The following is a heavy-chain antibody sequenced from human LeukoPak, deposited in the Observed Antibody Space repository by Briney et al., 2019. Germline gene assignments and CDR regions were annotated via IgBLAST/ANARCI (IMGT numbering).Heavy chain of an antibody. CDR1: GFTFSSYA. J-gene: IGHJ4*02. D-gene: IGHD3-22*01. Sequence: GGSLRLSCAASGFTFSSYAMSWVRQAPGKGLEWVSAISGSGGSTYYADSVKGRFTISRDNAKNSLYLQMNSLSAEDTAVYYCAADSTSYYVFDYWGQGTLVTVSS. V-gene: IGHV3-23*01. CDR3: AADSTSYYVFDY. CDR2: ISGSGGST.